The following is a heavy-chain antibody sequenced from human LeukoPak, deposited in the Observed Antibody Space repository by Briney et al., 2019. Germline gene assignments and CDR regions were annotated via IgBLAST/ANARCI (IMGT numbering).Heavy chain of an antibody. D-gene: IGHD6-19*01. CDR3: AKVTAQWLVPIDY. Sequence: GGSLRLSCTASGFTFSTYSMNWVRQAPGKGLEWVSSISSSSSYIYYADSVKGRFTISRDNAKNSLYLQMHSPRAEDTAVYYCAKVTAQWLVPIDYWGQGTLVTVSS. J-gene: IGHJ4*02. CDR2: ISSSSSYI. V-gene: IGHV3-21*04. CDR1: GFTFSTYS.